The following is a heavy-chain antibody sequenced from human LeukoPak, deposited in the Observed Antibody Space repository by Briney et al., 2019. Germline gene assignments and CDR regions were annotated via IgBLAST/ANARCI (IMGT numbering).Heavy chain of an antibody. CDR1: GYTFISYY. CDR2: INPSGGST. Sequence: ASVKVSCKASGYTFISYYMHWVRQAPGQGIEWMGIINPSGGSTSYAQKFQGRVTMTRDMSTSTVYMELSSLRSEDTAVYYCATLRGKEGIDYWGQGTLVTVSS. D-gene: IGHD2-8*01. J-gene: IGHJ4*02. V-gene: IGHV1-46*01. CDR3: ATLRGKEGIDY.